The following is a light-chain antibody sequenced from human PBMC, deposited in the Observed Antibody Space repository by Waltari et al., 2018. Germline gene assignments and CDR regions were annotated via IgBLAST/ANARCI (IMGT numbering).Light chain of an antibody. CDR3: AAWDDSLSGVV. Sequence: QSVLTQPPSASGTPGHRVTISCSGSSSNIGRNYVYWYQQPPGTAPKLLIYRNNQRPSGVPDRFSGSKSGTSASLAISGLRSEDEADYYCAAWDDSLSGVVFGGGTKLTVL. CDR2: RNN. CDR1: SSNIGRNY. V-gene: IGLV1-47*01. J-gene: IGLJ2*01.